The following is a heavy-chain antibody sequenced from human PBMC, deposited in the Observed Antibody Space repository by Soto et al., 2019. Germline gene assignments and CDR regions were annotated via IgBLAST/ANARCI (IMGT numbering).Heavy chain of an antibody. CDR1: GGSISSYY. CDR3: ARYKSNYYYGMDV. V-gene: IGHV4-59*01. D-gene: IGHD1-20*01. Sequence: QVQLQESGPGLVKPSETLSLTCTVSGGSISSYYWSWIRQPPGKGLERIGYIYYSGITNYNPSLKSRVTISVDTSKNQFSLKLSSVTAADTAVYYCARYKSNYYYGMDVWGQGTTVTVSS. CDR2: IYYSGIT. J-gene: IGHJ6*02.